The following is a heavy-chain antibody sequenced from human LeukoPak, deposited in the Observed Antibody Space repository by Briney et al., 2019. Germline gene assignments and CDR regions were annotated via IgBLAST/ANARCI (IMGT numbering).Heavy chain of an antibody. CDR1: GFEFSDYG. J-gene: IGHJ4*02. CDR2: IGSSGSDI. V-gene: IGHV3-21*01. D-gene: IGHD2-2*01. Sequence: GGSLRLSCAASGFEFSDYGMNWVRQAPGGGLEWVSSIGSSGSDIYYSDSVKGRFAISRDNAKNSLYLQMNNLRVEDTAVYYCAKKGARYCSSTSCPPPLDYWGQGTLVTVSS. CDR3: AKKGARYCSSTSCPPPLDY.